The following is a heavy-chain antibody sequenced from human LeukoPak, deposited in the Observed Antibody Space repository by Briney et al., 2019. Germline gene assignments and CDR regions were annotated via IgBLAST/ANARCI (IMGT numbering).Heavy chain of an antibody. CDR1: GYIFTNYG. J-gene: IGHJ4*02. Sequence: GASVKVSCKASGYIFTNYGISWVRQAPGQGLEWMGWISAYNGNTNYAQKLQGRVTMTTDTSTSTAYMELRSLRSDDTAVYYCAREGYSSSWSPDYFDYWGQGTLVTVSS. V-gene: IGHV1-18*01. CDR3: AREGYSSSWSPDYFDY. D-gene: IGHD6-13*01. CDR2: ISAYNGNT.